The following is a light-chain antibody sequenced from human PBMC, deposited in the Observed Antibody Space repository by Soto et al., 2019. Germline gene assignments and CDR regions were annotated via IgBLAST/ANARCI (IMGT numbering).Light chain of an antibody. Sequence: QSVLTQPASVSGSPGQSITISCTGTSSDVGSYNLVSWNQQHPGKAPKLMIYEGSKRPSGVSNRFSGSKSGNTASLTISGLQAEDEADYYCCSYAGSSTFYVFGTGTKLTVL. CDR2: EGS. J-gene: IGLJ1*01. CDR3: CSYAGSSTFYV. V-gene: IGLV2-23*01. CDR1: SSDVGSYNL.